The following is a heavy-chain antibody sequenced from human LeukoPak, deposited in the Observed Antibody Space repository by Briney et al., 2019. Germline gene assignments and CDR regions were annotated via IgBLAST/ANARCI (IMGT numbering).Heavy chain of an antibody. V-gene: IGHV3-48*03. CDR2: ISISGSTI. CDR3: ARDLRYCSSTSCYDYYGMDV. J-gene: IGHJ6*02. Sequence: GGSLRLSCAASGFTFSSYEMNWVRQAPGKGLEWVSYISISGSTIYYADSVKGRFTISRDNAKNSLYLQMSSLRAEDTAVYYCARDLRYCSSTSCYDYYGMDVWGQGTTVTVPS. CDR1: GFTFSSYE. D-gene: IGHD2-2*01.